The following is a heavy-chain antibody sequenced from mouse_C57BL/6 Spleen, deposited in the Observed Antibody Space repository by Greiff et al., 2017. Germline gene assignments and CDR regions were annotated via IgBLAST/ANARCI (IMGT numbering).Heavy chain of an antibody. Sequence: VKLVESGPGLVAPSQSLSITCTVSGFSLTSYGVDWVRQSPGKGLEWLGVILGGGSTNYNSAIKSRMSISKDNSKSQVFLKMNSLQTDDTAMYYCASYDYGDGFAYWGHGTLVTVAA. CDR1: GFSLTSYG. J-gene: IGHJ3*01. V-gene: IGHV2-6*01. CDR2: ILGGGST. CDR3: ASYDYGDGFAY. D-gene: IGHD2-4*01.